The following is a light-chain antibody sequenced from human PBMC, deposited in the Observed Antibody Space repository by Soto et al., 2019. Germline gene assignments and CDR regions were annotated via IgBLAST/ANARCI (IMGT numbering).Light chain of an antibody. Sequence: DIQMTQSPSTLSASVGDRVTITCRASQSISSWLAWYQQKPGKAPKLLIYDAASLESGVPSRSSGSGSGAEFTLTSSNLQPDDFASYYCHEYNSYSYAFGQGTKLEIK. CDR2: DAA. V-gene: IGKV1-5*01. J-gene: IGKJ2*01. CDR1: QSISSW. CDR3: HEYNSYSYA.